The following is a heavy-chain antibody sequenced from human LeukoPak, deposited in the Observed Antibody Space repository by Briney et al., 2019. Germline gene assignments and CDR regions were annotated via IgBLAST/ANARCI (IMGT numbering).Heavy chain of an antibody. Sequence: SETLSLPCAVYGGSFSGYYWSWIRQPPGKGLEWIGEINHSGSTNYNPSLKSRVTISVDTSKNQFSLKLSSVTAADTAVYYCARGGYCSGGSCYPPDYWGQGTLVTVSS. CDR3: ARGGYCSGGSCYPPDY. J-gene: IGHJ4*02. CDR1: GGSFSGYY. CDR2: INHSGST. V-gene: IGHV4-34*01. D-gene: IGHD2-15*01.